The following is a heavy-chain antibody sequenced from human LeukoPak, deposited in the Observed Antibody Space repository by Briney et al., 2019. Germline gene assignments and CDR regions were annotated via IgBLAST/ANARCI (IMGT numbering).Heavy chain of an antibody. CDR2: INGDGSST. CDR3: AKDARGKVVVAATPVPLDY. V-gene: IGHV3-74*03. Sequence: TGGSLRLSCAASGFTFNSYWIHWVRQVPGKGLVWVSRINGDGSSTAYADSVKGRFTISRDNSKNTLYLQMNSLRAEDTAVYYCAKDARGKVVVAATPVPLDYWGQGTLVTVSS. D-gene: IGHD2-15*01. CDR1: GFTFNSYW. J-gene: IGHJ4*02.